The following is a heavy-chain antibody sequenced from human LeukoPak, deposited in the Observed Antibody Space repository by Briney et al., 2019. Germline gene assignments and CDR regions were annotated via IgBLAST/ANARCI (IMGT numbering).Heavy chain of an antibody. CDR1: GFTFGSYW. Sequence: GGSLRLSCAASGFTFGSYWMSWVRQAPGKGLEWVANIKQDGSEKYYVDSVKGRFTISRGNAKNSLYLQMNSLRAEDTAVYYCARSIAVARDYWGQGTLVTVSS. CDR3: ARSIAVARDY. V-gene: IGHV3-7*01. J-gene: IGHJ4*02. CDR2: IKQDGSEK. D-gene: IGHD6-19*01.